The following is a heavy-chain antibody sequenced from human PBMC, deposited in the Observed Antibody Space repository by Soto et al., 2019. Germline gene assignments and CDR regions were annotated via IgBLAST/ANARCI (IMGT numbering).Heavy chain of an antibody. J-gene: IGHJ4*02. Sequence: GGSLRLSCAASGFTFSSYAMSWVRQAPGKGLEWVSGTSSSGSSTYYAASVKGRFTISRDNSKNTLYLQMNSLSAEDTAVYYCALGLRSAHGPFVYWGQGTLVTVSS. CDR1: GFTFSSYA. CDR3: ALGLRSAHGPFVY. CDR2: TSSSGSST. V-gene: IGHV3-23*01. D-gene: IGHD2-15*01.